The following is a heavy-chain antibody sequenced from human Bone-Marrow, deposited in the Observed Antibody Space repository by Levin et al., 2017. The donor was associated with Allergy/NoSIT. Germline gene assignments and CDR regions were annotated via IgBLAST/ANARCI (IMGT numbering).Heavy chain of an antibody. CDR1: GRTFDSYS. J-gene: IGHJ4*02. D-gene: IGHD6-19*01. CDR3: ARVHIAGSGTSPFDS. V-gene: IGHV1-69*06. Sequence: SVKVSCKASGRTFDSYSINWVRQAPGQGLEWMGGITPIFGTSNYAQNFQGIVTITADTSTNTIYMELSSLRSEDTALYYCARVHIAGSGTSPFDSWGQGTLVTVSS. CDR2: ITPIFGTS.